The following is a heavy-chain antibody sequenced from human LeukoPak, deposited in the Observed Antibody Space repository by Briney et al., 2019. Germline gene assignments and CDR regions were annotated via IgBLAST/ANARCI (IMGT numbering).Heavy chain of an antibody. CDR3: ARGRNGYSSSYYYYYVDV. Sequence: SETLSLTCAVYGGSFSGYYWSWIRQPPGKGLEWIGEINHSGSTNYNPSLKSRVTMSVDTSKNQFSLKLSSVTAADTAVYYCARGRNGYSSSYYYYYVDVWGKGTTVTVSS. J-gene: IGHJ6*03. CDR1: GGSFSGYY. V-gene: IGHV4-34*01. D-gene: IGHD6-13*01. CDR2: INHSGST.